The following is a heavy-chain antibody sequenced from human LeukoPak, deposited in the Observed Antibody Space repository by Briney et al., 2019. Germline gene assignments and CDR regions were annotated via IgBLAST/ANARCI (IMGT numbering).Heavy chain of an antibody. CDR1: GYTFTDYY. J-gene: IGHJ5*02. CDR2: INPNSGGT. CDR3: ARGFWSGYSVS. Sequence: EASVKVSCMASGYTFTDYYMHWVRQAPGQGLEWMGWINPNSGGTNYAQKFQGRVTMTRDTSTSTVYMELSSLRSEDTAVYYCARGFWSGYSVSWGQGTLVTVSS. D-gene: IGHD3-3*01. V-gene: IGHV1-2*02.